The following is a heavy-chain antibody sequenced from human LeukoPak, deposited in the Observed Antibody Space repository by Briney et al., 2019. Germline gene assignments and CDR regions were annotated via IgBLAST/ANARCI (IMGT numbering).Heavy chain of an antibody. CDR1: GFTFSSYA. V-gene: IGHV3-64*04. D-gene: IGHD6-6*01. CDR2: ISSNGGST. CDR3: ARDSRDLEYSSSSGLGY. J-gene: IGHJ4*02. Sequence: GGSLRLSCSASGFTFSSYAMHWVRQAPGKGLEYVSAISSNGGSTYYADSVKGRFTISRDNSKNTLSLQMNSLRAEDTAVYYCARDSRDLEYSSSSGLGYWGQGTLVTVSS.